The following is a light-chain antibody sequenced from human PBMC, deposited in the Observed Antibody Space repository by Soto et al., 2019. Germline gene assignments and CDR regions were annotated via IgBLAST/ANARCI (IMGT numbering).Light chain of an antibody. CDR3: GSYSITSSLV. CDR2: EVT. J-gene: IGLJ1*01. CDR1: NSDIADDNS. Sequence: QSALTQPASVSGSPGQSIAISCSGTNSDIADDNSVSWYQQHPGKAPKLMISEVTYQPSGVSTRLSCSKSGNTASLTISGFQTEDEADYYCGSYSITSSLVFGTGTKVTVL. V-gene: IGLV2-14*01.